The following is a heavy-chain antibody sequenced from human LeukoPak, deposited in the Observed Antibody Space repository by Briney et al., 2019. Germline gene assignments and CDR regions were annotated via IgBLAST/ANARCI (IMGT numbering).Heavy chain of an antibody. CDR1: GGSISSGGYY. Sequence: PSETLSLTCTVSGGSISSGGYYWSWIRQHPGKGLEWIGYIYYSGSTYYNPSLKSRVTISVDTSKNQFSLKLSSVTAADTAVYYCAREPYSGANWFDPWGQGTLVTVSS. V-gene: IGHV4-31*03. J-gene: IGHJ5*02. D-gene: IGHD1-26*01. CDR2: IYYSGST. CDR3: AREPYSGANWFDP.